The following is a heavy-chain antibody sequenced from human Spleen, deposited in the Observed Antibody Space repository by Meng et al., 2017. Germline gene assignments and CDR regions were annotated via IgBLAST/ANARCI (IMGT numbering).Heavy chain of an antibody. D-gene: IGHD6-19*01. J-gene: IGHJ3*01. CDR1: DFTFSGSD. Sequence: GESLKISCAASDFTFSGSDVHWVRQASGKGLEWVGRIVTKDKNYATAYAAAVKGRFTISRDDSGNTAFLHMNSLKTEDTALYYCTIYRSGHVWGQGTMVTVSS. V-gene: IGHV3-73*01. CDR3: TIYRSGHV. CDR2: IVTKDKNYAT.